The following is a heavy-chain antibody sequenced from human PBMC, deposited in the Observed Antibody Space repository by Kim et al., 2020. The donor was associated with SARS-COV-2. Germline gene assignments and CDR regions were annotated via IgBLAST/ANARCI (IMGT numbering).Heavy chain of an antibody. J-gene: IGHJ4*02. D-gene: IGHD3-16*01. CDR2: IRSKAYGGTT. CDR1: GFTFGDYA. V-gene: IGHV3-49*03. CDR3: TTSSTGGSSPWGY. Sequence: GGSLRLSCTASGFTFGDYAMSWFRQAPGKGLEWVGFIRSKAYGGTTEYAASVKGRFTISRDDSKSIAYLQMNSLKTEDTAVYYCTTSSTGGSSPWGYWGQGTLVTVSS.